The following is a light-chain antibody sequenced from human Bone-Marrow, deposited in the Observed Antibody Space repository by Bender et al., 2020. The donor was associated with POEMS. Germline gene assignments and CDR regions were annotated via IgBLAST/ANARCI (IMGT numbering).Light chain of an antibody. CDR2: DVF. V-gene: IGLV2-14*03. CDR3: SSFTSTSIVV. Sequence: QSALTQPPSASGSLGQSITIPCTGTSSDVGGYNHVSWFQQHPGKVPKLLIYDVFNRPSGVSHRFSGSKSGNTASLTISGLQTEDEADYYCSSFTSTSIVVFGGGTTVTVL. CDR1: SSDVGGYNH. J-gene: IGLJ2*01.